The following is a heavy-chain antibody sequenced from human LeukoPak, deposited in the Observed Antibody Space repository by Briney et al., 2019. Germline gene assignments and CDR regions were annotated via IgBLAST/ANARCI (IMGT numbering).Heavy chain of an antibody. V-gene: IGHV1-18*01. CDR3: ARGYCSSTSCYVPDY. J-gene: IGHJ4*02. CDR2: ISAYNGNT. CDR1: GYTFNSYG. Sequence: ASVKVSCKASGYTFNSYGISWVRQAPGQGLEWMGWISAYNGNTNYAQKLQGRVTMTTDTSTSTAYMELRSLRSDDTAVYYCARGYCSSTSCYVPDYWGQGTLVTVSS. D-gene: IGHD2-2*01.